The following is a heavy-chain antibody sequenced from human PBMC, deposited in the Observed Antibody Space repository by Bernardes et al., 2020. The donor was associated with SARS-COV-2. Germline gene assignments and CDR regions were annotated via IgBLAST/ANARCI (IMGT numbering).Heavy chain of an antibody. V-gene: IGHV3-30*18. CDR3: AKARSLFMLYYADAFDI. CDR1: GFTFNNYA. Sequence: GGSLRLSCAASGFTFNNYAMHWVRQAPGKGLEWVADISYEGSKRNFADSVKGRFTVSRDSSKNMVYLQMNSLRSEDTAVYYCAKARSLFMLYYADAFDIWGQGTMIILSS. D-gene: IGHD2-8*01. J-gene: IGHJ3*02. CDR2: ISYEGSKR.